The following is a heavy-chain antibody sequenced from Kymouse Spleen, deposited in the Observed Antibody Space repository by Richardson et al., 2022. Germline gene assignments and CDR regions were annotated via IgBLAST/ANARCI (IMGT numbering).Heavy chain of an antibody. CDR2: IWYDGSNK. CDR3: ARGAITMVRGVTYFDY. CDR1: GFTFSSYG. V-gene: IGHV3-33*01. D-gene: IGHD3-10*01. Sequence: QVQLVESGGGVVQPGRSLRLSCAASGFTFSSYGMHWVRQAPGKGLEWVAVIWYDGSNKYYADSVKGRFTISRDNSKNTLYLQMNSLRAEDTAVYYCARGAITMVRGVTYFDYWGQGTLVTVSS. J-gene: IGHJ4*02.